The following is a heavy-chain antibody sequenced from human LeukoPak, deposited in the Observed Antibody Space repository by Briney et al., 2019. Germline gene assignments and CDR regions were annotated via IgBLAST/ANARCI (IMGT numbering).Heavy chain of an antibody. Sequence: KPSETLSLTCTVSGGSISSYYWSWLRQPPGKGLEWIGFIHYSGGTNYNPSLKSRVTISVDTSKNQFSLNLSSVTAADTAVYYCAQGYRYGRFDYWGQGTLVTVSS. D-gene: IGHD5-18*01. V-gene: IGHV4-59*03. CDR3: AQGYRYGRFDY. CDR2: IHYSGGT. CDR1: GGSISSYY. J-gene: IGHJ4*02.